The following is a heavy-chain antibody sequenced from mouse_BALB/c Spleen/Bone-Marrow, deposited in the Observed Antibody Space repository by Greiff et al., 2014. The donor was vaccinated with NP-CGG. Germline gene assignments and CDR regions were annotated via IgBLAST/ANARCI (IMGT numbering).Heavy chain of an antibody. CDR1: GFTFSNFY. V-gene: IGHV5-4*02. D-gene: IGHD1-1*02. CDR3: ARSGERYGAMDY. CDR2: ISNGGTYT. J-gene: IGHJ4*01. Sequence: VQLKESGGGLVKPGGSLKLSCAASGFTFSNFYMFWFRQTPEKRLEWVATISNGGTYTYYPDSVKGRFTISRDNAKSNLYLQMSSLKSEDTAMYYCARSGERYGAMDYWGQGTSVTVTS.